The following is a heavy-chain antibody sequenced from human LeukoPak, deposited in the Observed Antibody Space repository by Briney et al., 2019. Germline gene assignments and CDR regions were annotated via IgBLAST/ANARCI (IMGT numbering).Heavy chain of an antibody. CDR3: ARVGYGPDFDY. CDR2: INHSGST. J-gene: IGHJ4*02. D-gene: IGHD5-18*01. Sequence: SETLSLTCAVYGGSFSGYYWSWIRQPPGKGLEWIGEINHSGSTNYNPSLKSRVTISVDTSKNQFSLKLSSVTAADTAVYYCARVGYGPDFDYWGQGTLVTVSS. CDR1: GGSFSGYY. V-gene: IGHV4-34*01.